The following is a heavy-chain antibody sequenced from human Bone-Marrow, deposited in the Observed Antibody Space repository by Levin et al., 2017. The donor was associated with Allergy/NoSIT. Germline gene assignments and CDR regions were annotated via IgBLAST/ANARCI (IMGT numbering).Heavy chain of an antibody. J-gene: IGHJ6*02. CDR2: IYYSASP. CDR1: DNSITSHY. D-gene: IGHD6-19*01. Sequence: SQTLSLTCTVSDNSITSHYWAWIRQPPGKGLEWIGSIYYSASPKYKTSLKSRVTISVDTSKNQISLQLTSVTAADTAIYYCARQFNYGRYSSAYYGLDVWGQGTTVTVSS. CDR3: ARQFNYGRYSSAYYGLDV. V-gene: IGHV4-59*11.